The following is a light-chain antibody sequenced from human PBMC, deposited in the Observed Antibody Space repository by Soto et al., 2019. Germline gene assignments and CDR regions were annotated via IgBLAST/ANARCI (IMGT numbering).Light chain of an antibody. CDR2: AAS. J-gene: IGKJ4*01. Sequence: DIQMTQSPSSLSASVGDRVTITCRASQSISNSLNWYQQKPGKAPKLLIYAASILQSGVPSRFSGSGSGTDFTLTISSLQPEDCATYYCHQSYNTPLTFGGGTKVEIK. CDR1: QSISNS. V-gene: IGKV1-39*01. CDR3: HQSYNTPLT.